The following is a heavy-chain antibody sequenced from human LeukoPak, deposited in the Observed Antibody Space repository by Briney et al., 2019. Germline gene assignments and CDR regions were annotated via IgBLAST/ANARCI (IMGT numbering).Heavy chain of an antibody. D-gene: IGHD3-10*01. CDR3: ATEGRFVEFYFDY. Sequence: ASVKVSCKASGYTFTGYYMHWVRQAPGQGLEWMGWINPNSGGTNYAQKFQGWVTMTRDTSISTAYMELSRLRSDDTAVYYCATEGRFVEFYFDYWGEGTLVTVSS. CDR2: INPNSGGT. V-gene: IGHV1-2*04. CDR1: GYTFTGYY. J-gene: IGHJ4*02.